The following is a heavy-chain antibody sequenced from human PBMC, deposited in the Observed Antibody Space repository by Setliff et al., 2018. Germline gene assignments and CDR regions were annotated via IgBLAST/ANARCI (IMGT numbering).Heavy chain of an antibody. D-gene: IGHD1-1*01. V-gene: IGHV5-51*01. J-gene: IGHJ4*01. CDR2: IKPDDSDT. CDR3: ARHRGRRSSGTCFDY. CDR1: GYTFTNYW. Sequence: PGESLKISCRGPGYTFTNYWLAWVRQMPGKGLEWMGIIKPDDSDTRYGPSVKGQVTITADKSTSTACLHWGCLKASDTAIYYCARHRGRRSSGTCFDYWGHGTPVTVSS.